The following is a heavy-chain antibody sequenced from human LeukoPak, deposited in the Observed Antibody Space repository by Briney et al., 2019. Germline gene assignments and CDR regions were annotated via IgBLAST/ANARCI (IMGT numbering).Heavy chain of an antibody. CDR2: IYISGLT. Sequence: PGGSLRLSCAASGFTFSSYAMSWVRQPAGKGLEWIGRIYISGLTNYNSSLKSRLTMSLDTSKNQLSLNLRSVTAADTAVYYCASWRQREDYFDYWGQGTLVTVSS. CDR3: ASWRQREDYFDY. V-gene: IGHV4-4*07. CDR1: GFTFSSYA. D-gene: IGHD6-25*01. J-gene: IGHJ4*02.